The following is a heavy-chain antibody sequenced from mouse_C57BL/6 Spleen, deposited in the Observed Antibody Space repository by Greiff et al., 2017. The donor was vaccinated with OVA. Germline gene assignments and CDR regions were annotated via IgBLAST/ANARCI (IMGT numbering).Heavy chain of an antibody. CDR2: INPSSGYT. CDR1: GYTFTSYW. Sequence: VQGVESGAELAKPGASVKLSCKASGYTFTSYWMHWVKQRPGQGLEWIGYINPSSGYTKYNQKFKDKATLTADKSSSTAYMQLSSLTYEDAAVYYCARQERGDYWGQGTTLTVSS. V-gene: IGHV1-7*01. J-gene: IGHJ2*01. CDR3: ARQERGDY.